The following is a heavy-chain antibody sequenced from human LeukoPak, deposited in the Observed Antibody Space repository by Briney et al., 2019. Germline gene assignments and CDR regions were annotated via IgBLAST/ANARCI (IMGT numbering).Heavy chain of an antibody. D-gene: IGHD5-24*01. J-gene: IGHJ4*02. CDR3: ARVYRLQPQIFDY. CDR1: GGSISSSSYY. CDR2: IYYSGST. V-gene: IGHV4-39*01. Sequence: SETPSLTCTVSGGSISSSSYYWGWIRQPPGKGLEWIGSIYYSGSTYYNPSLKSRVTISVDTSKNQFSLKLSSVTAADTAVYYCARVYRLQPQIFDYWGQGTLVTVSS.